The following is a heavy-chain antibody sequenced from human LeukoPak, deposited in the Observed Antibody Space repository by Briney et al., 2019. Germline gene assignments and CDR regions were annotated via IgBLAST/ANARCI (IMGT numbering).Heavy chain of an antibody. D-gene: IGHD1-1*01. CDR2: IYSGGST. V-gene: IGHV3-66*01. Sequence: PGGSLRLSCAASGFTVSSNYMSWVRQAPGKGLEWVSVIYSGGSTYYADSVKGRFTISRDNSESTLYLQMNSLRVEDAALYYCARDPTASGPSYSENENYFDYWGQGTLVTVSS. J-gene: IGHJ4*02. CDR3: ARDPTASGPSYSENENYFDY. CDR1: GFTVSSNY.